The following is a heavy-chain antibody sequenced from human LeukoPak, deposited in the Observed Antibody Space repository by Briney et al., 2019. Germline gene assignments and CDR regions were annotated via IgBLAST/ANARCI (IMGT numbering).Heavy chain of an antibody. CDR3: ARPFNWSDYFDY. CDR2: ISAYSGNT. D-gene: IGHD1-1*01. Sequence: ASVKVSCKASGYTFTTYNINWVRQAPGQGLEWMGWISAYSGNTNYAQKVQGRVTMTTDTATSTAYMELRSLTSDDTAVYYCARPFNWSDYFDYWGQGTLVTVSS. V-gene: IGHV1-18*01. CDR1: GYTFTTYN. J-gene: IGHJ4*02.